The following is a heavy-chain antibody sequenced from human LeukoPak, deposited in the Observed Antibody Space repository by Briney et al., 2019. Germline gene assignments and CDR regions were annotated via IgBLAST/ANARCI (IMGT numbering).Heavy chain of an antibody. Sequence: RASVKVPCKASGYTFTSYYMHWVRQAPGQGLEWMGIINPSGGSTSYAQKFQGRVTMTRDMSTSTVYMELSSLRSEDTAVYYCARTVDSSGYYTEYFQHWGQGTLVTVSS. D-gene: IGHD3-22*01. V-gene: IGHV1-46*01. CDR1: GYTFTSYY. J-gene: IGHJ1*01. CDR2: INPSGGST. CDR3: ARTVDSSGYYTEYFQH.